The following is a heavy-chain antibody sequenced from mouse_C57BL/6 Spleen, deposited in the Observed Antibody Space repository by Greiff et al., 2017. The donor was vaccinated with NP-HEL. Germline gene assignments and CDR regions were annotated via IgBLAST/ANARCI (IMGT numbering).Heavy chain of an antibody. CDR1: GYTFTDYY. Sequence: VQLQQSGPVLVKPGASVKMSCKASGYTFTDYYMNWVKQSHGKSLEWIGVINPYNGGTSYNQKFKGKATLTVDKSSSPAYMELNSLTSEDSSVYYFARSPYDYDVAWFSYWGQGTLVTVSA. V-gene: IGHV1-19*01. CDR3: ARSPYDYDVAWFSY. CDR2: INPYNGGT. D-gene: IGHD2-4*01. J-gene: IGHJ3*01.